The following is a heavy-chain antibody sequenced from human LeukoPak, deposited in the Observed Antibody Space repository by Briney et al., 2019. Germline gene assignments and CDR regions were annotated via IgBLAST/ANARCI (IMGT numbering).Heavy chain of an antibody. V-gene: IGHV4-4*07. CDR2: IYTSGST. CDR3: ARAGTGWELLGGYYYYYMDV. J-gene: IGHJ6*03. Sequence: SETLSLTCTVSGGSISSYYWSWIRQPAGKGLEWIGRIYTSGSTNYNPSLKSRVTTSVDTSKNQFSLKLSSVTAADTAVYYCARAGTGWELLGGYYYYYMDVWGKGTTVTISS. CDR1: GGSISSYY. D-gene: IGHD1-26*01.